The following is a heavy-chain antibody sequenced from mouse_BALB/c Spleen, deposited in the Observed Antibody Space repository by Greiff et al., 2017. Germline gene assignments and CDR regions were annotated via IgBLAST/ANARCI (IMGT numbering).Heavy chain of an antibody. CDR1: GFTFSSYA. J-gene: IGHJ2*01. V-gene: IGHV5-6-5*01. D-gene: IGHD2-3*01. CDR3: ASSIDGYYLDY. CDR2: ISSGGST. Sequence: EVKVVESGGGLVKPGGSLKLSCAASGFTFSSYAMSWVRQTPEKRLEWVASISSGGSTYYPDSVKGRFTISRDNARNILYLQMSSLRSEDTAMYYCASSIDGYYLDYWGQGTTLTVSS.